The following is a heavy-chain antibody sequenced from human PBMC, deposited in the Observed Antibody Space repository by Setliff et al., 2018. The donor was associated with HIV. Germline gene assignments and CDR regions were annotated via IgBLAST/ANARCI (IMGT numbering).Heavy chain of an antibody. Sequence: PGGSLRLSCVASGFTFSSDGMHWVRQAPGKGLEWVAFIRYDGSDKYYADSVKGRFTISRDNSKNTLYLQINSLRAEDTAVYYCAKPVYYYMDVWGKGTAVTVSS. V-gene: IGHV3-30*02. CDR3: AKPVYYYMDV. D-gene: IGHD2-8*01. J-gene: IGHJ6*03. CDR1: GFTFSSDG. CDR2: IRYDGSDK.